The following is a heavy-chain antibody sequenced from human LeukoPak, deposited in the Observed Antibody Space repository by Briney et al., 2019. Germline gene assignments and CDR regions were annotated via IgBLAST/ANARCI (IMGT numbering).Heavy chain of an antibody. J-gene: IGHJ4*02. CDR3: AKGVRRSSDYSSPVDY. CDR1: GFTFSSYG. D-gene: IGHD3-22*01. Sequence: PGRSLRLSCAASGFTFSSYGMHWVRQAPGKGLEWVAVISYDGSNKYYADSVKGRFTISRDNSRNTLYLQMNSLRAEDTAVYYCAKGVRRSSDYSSPVDYWGQGTLVTVSS. CDR2: ISYDGSNK. V-gene: IGHV3-30*18.